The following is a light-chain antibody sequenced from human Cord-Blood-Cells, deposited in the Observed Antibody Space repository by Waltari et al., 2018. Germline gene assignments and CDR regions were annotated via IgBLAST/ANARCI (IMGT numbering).Light chain of an antibody. V-gene: IGLV3-21*04. Sequence: SYVLTQPPSVSVAPGKTARITCGGNNIGSKSGHGYQQKPGQAPVLVIYYDSDRPSGIPERFSGSNAGNTATLTISRVEAGDEADYYCQVWDSSSDHVVFGGGTKLTVL. CDR3: QVWDSSSDHVV. CDR1: NIGSKS. CDR2: YDS. J-gene: IGLJ2*01.